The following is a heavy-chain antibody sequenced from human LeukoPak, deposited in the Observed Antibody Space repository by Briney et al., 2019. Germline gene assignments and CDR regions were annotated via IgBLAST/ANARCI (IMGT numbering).Heavy chain of an antibody. CDR2: ISGSGGST. D-gene: IGHD5-12*01. CDR3: AKDDYSGYDQTFDY. J-gene: IGHJ4*02. CDR1: GFTFSSYA. Sequence: GGSLRLSCAASGFTFSSYAMSWVRQAPGKRLEWVSAISGSGGSTYYADSVKGRFTISRDNSKNMLYLQMNSLRAEDTAVYYCAKDDYSGYDQTFDYWGQGTLVTVSS. V-gene: IGHV3-23*01.